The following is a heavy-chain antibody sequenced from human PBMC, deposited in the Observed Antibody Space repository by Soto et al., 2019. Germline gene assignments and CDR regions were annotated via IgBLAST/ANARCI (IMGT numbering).Heavy chain of an antibody. CDR2: ISSSSSYT. CDR3: ARDARWAAAGIITLSYYYYGMDV. V-gene: IGHV3-11*06. Sequence: QVQLVESGGGLVKPGGSLRLSCAASGFTFSDYYMSWIRQAPGKGLEWVSYISSSSSYTNYADSVKGRLTISRDNAKNSLYLQMNSRRAEDTAVYYCARDARWAAAGIITLSYYYYGMDVWGQGTTGTVSS. J-gene: IGHJ6*02. CDR1: GFTFSDYY. D-gene: IGHD6-13*01.